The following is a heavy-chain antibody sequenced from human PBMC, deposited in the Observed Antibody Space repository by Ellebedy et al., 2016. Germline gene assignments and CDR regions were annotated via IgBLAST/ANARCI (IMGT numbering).Heavy chain of an antibody. Sequence: ASVKVSCKASGYTFTSYGISWVRQAPGQGPEWMGWISPYNGDKKNTQKLQGRLIMTTDTSTTTAYMELRSLRSDDTAVYYCARDQGYRSLPDDFWGQGTLVTVST. CDR1: GYTFTSYG. V-gene: IGHV1-18*01. CDR3: ARDQGYRSLPDDF. D-gene: IGHD5-24*01. CDR2: ISPYNGDK. J-gene: IGHJ4*02.